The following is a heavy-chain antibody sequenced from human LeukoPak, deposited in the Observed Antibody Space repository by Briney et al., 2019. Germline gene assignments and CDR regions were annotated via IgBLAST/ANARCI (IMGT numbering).Heavy chain of an antibody. D-gene: IGHD1-26*01. CDR2: ISSSSSYI. V-gene: IGHV3-21*01. J-gene: IGHJ4*02. CDR3: ARDLNRYSGSLGD. CDR1: GFTFSSYA. Sequence: GGSLRLSCAASGFTFSSYAMSWVRQAPGKGLEWVSSISSSSSYIYYADSVKGRFTISRDNAKNSLYLQMNSLRAEDTAVYYCARDLNRYSGSLGDWGQGTLVTVSS.